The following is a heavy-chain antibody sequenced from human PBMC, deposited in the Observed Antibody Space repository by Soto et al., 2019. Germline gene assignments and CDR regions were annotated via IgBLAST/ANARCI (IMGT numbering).Heavy chain of an antibody. CDR2: IKEEGSEI. V-gene: IGHV3-7*01. CDR1: GFTLCYW. CDR3: ASPRAVPSGWNR. D-gene: IGHD2-15*01. J-gene: IGHJ5*02. Sequence: GGSLRLSCTPSGFTLCYWISWVRQAPGKGLEWVANIKEEGSEIQYVDSVKGRSTISRYTAKNSLYLKMNRLRVEDQTVYYSASPRAVPSGWNRWGQLHLVTASS.